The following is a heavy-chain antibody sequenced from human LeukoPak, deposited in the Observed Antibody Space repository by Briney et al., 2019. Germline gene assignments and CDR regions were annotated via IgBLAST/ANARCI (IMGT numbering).Heavy chain of an antibody. J-gene: IGHJ5*02. CDR1: GGSISSYY. D-gene: IGHD3-10*01. V-gene: IGHV4-59*01. CDR3: ARGGYYGSGNDFRFDP. Sequence: SETLSLICTVSGGSISSYYWSWIRQPPGKGLEWIGYIYYSRSTNYKPSLKGRVTISVDTSKNQFSLKLSSVTAADTAVYYCARGGYYGSGNDFRFDPWGQGTLVTVSS. CDR2: IYYSRST.